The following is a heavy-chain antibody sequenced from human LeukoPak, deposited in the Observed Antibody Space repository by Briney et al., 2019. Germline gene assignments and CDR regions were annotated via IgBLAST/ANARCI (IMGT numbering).Heavy chain of an antibody. J-gene: IGHJ5*02. CDR3: ARHWRRTVLLWFGNWFDP. D-gene: IGHD3-10*01. CDR2: IYISGST. Sequence: PSQTLSLTCTVSGDSISSSSYSWTWIRQPAGKGLEWIGRIYISGSTNYNPSLKSRVTMSVDTSKNQFSLKLSSVTAADTAVYYCARHWRRTVLLWFGNWFDPWGQGTLVTVSS. CDR1: GDSISSSSYS. V-gene: IGHV4-61*02.